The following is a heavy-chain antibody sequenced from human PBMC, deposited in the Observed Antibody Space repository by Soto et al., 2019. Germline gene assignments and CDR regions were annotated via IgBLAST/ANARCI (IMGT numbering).Heavy chain of an antibody. CDR1: GGSISNAVYY. CDR3: ASQRAPYYCDY. V-gene: IGHV4-31*02. CDR2: IYNSGST. J-gene: IGHJ4*02. Sequence: KPSETLSLTCTVSGGSISNAVYYLNWIRHHPGKGLEWIGYIYNSGSTYYNPYLKSRVFISADTSKNLLSLKLSSVTAADTAVYYCASQRAPYYCDYWGRGALVT.